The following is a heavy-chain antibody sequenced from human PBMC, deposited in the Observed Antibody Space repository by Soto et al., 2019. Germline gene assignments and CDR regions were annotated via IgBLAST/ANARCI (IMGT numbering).Heavy chain of an antibody. J-gene: IGHJ6*03. V-gene: IGHV3-15*07. CDR2: IKSKALGGTT. D-gene: IGHD4-4*01. CDR1: GFVFSNAW. CDR3: AKISTVSSTIPTPYYMDV. Sequence: GGSLRLSCAGSGFVFSNAWINWVRQAPGKGLEWVGRIKSKALGGTTDFAAPVRGRFAITRDDSKNTLYLQMNSLRAEDTAVYYCAKISTVSSTIPTPYYMDVWGKGTTVTVSS.